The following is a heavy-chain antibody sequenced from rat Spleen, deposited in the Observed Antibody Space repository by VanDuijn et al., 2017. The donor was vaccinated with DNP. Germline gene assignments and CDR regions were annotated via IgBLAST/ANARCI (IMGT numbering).Heavy chain of an antibody. CDR3: ARPMDYYSGGFAY. J-gene: IGHJ3*01. CDR2: ITYDGVST. Sequence: EVQLVESGGGSVQPGRSLKLSCAASGFIFSDYYMAWVRQAPTKGLEWVAYITYDGVSTYYRDSVKGRFTISRDNAKSTLYLQMNSLRSEDMATYYCARPMDYYSGGFAYWGQGTLVTVSS. CDR1: GFIFSDYY. V-gene: IGHV5-22*01. D-gene: IGHD1-1*01.